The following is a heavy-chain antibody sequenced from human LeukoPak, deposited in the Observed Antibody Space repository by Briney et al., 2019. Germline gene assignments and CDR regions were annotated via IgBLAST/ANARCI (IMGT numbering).Heavy chain of an antibody. J-gene: IGHJ4*02. Sequence: VASVKVSCKASGYTFTSYGISWVRQAPGQGLEWMGWISAYNGNTNYAQKLQGRVTMTTDTSTSTAYMELRSLRPDDTAVYYCARVVEEWLVDYWGQGTLVTVSS. CDR1: GYTFTSYG. CDR2: ISAYNGNT. V-gene: IGHV1-18*01. D-gene: IGHD6-19*01. CDR3: ARVVEEWLVDY.